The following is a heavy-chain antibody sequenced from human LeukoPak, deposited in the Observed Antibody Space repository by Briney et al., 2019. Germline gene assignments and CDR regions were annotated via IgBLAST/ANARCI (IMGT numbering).Heavy chain of an antibody. V-gene: IGHV1-69*04. J-gene: IGHJ6*02. CDR3: ARDRRVRGFAPHYYYYYGMDV. Sequence: ASVKVSCTASGGTFSSYAISWVRQAPGQGLEWMGRIIPILGIANYAQKFQGRVTITADKSTSTAYMELSSLRSEDTAVYYCARDRRVRGFAPHYYYYYGMDVWGQGTTVTVSS. D-gene: IGHD3-10*01. CDR1: GGTFSSYA. CDR2: IIPILGIA.